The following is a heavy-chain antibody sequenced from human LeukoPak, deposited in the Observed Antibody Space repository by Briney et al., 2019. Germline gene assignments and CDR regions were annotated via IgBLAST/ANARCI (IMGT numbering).Heavy chain of an antibody. J-gene: IGHJ4*02. V-gene: IGHV4-59*01. CDR3: ARGGASSRYFNS. CDR2: ISYSGSP. Sequence: PSETLSLTCSVSGGSISSDHWSWIRQPPGKGLEWIAFISYSGSPDYNPSLKSRVTISIDTSKNQFSLKLTSVTSADTAVYYCARGGASSRYFNSWGQGTLVTVSS. CDR1: GGSISSDH. D-gene: IGHD6-13*01.